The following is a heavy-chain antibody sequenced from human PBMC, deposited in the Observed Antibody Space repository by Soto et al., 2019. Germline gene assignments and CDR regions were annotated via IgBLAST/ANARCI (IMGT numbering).Heavy chain of an antibody. Sequence: ASVKVSCKASGYTFTGYYMHWVRQAPGQGLEWMGWINPNSGGTNYAQKFQGRVTMTRDTSISTAYMELSRLRSDDTAVYYCARVSEQLAGYYYYGMDVWGQGTTVTVSS. V-gene: IGHV1-2*02. CDR3: ARVSEQLAGYYYYGMDV. CDR1: GYTFTGYY. CDR2: INPNSGGT. J-gene: IGHJ6*02. D-gene: IGHD6-6*01.